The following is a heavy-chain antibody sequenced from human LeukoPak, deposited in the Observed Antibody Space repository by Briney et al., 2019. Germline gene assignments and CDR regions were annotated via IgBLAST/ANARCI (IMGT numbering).Heavy chain of an antibody. Sequence: PGGSLRLSCAASGFTFSIYAMTWVRQAPGKGLEWVSGISGSGGSTYYADSVKGRFTISRDNSKNTLYLQMNSLRAEDTAVYYCAKALRITMIVVVSSPDWGQGTLVTVSS. D-gene: IGHD3-22*01. V-gene: IGHV3-23*01. CDR2: ISGSGGST. J-gene: IGHJ4*02. CDR3: AKALRITMIVVVSSPD. CDR1: GFTFSIYA.